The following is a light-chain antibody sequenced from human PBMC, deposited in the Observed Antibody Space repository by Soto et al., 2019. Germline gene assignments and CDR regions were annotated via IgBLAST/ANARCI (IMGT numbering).Light chain of an antibody. J-gene: IGKJ1*01. CDR2: GAS. Sequence: EIVMTQSPATPSVSPGERATLSCRASQNISSNLAWYQQKPGQAPRVLIDGASTRATGIPARFSGSGSGTEFTLTISGLQSEDFAVYYCQQYNNWLWTFGQGTKVEIK. CDR1: QNISSN. V-gene: IGKV3-15*01. CDR3: QQYNNWLWT.